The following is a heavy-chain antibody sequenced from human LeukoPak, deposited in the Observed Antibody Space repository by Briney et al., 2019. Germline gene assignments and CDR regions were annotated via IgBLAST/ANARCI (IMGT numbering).Heavy chain of an antibody. CDR3: AREAKGYSYGWGNYYYCYMDV. D-gene: IGHD5-18*01. V-gene: IGHV4-61*02. CDR2: IYTSGST. J-gene: IGHJ6*03. CDR1: GGSISSGSYY. Sequence: PSQTLSLTCTVSGGSISSGSYYWSWIRQPAGKGLEWIGRIYTSGSTNYNPSLKSRVTISVDTSKNQFSLKLSSVAAADTAVYYCAREAKGYSYGWGNYYYCYMDVWGKGTTVTISS.